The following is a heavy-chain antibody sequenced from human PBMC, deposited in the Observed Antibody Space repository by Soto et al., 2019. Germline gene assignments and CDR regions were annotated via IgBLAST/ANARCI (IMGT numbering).Heavy chain of an antibody. CDR2: MNPNSGNT. J-gene: IGHJ6*03. D-gene: IGHD6-6*01. V-gene: IGHV1-8*01. CDR3: AREAARPYYYYYYMDF. CDR1: GYTFTSYD. Sequence: QVQLVQSGAEVKKPGASVKVSCKASGYTFTSYDINWVRQATGQGLECMGWMNPNSGNTGYAQKFQGRVTMTRNTSISTAYMELSSLRSEDTAVYYCAREAARPYYYYYYMDFWGKGTTVTVSS.